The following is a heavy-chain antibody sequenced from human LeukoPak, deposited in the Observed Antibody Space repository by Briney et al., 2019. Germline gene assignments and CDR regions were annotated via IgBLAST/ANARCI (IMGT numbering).Heavy chain of an antibody. Sequence: GGSLRLSCAASGFTFSSYEMNWVRQAPGKGLEWVSYISSSGSTIYYADSVKGRFTISRDNAKNSLYLQMDSLRAEDTAVYYCARDVVRGSGGDVWGKGTTVTISS. V-gene: IGHV3-48*03. D-gene: IGHD3-10*01. CDR2: ISSSGSTI. CDR3: ARDVVRGSGGDV. J-gene: IGHJ6*04. CDR1: GFTFSSYE.